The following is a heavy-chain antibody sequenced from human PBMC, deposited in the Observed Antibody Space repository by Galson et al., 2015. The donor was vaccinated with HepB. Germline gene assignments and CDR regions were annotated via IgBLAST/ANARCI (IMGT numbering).Heavy chain of an antibody. Sequence: SVKVSCKASGYSFSSFGISWVRQAPGQGPEWMGWVSGYNGNTNYAQKFQGRVTMTTDTSTSTVFMELSSLRSDDTAVYYCARDLGEVGPIFFDYWGQGSLVTVSP. D-gene: IGHD1-26*01. J-gene: IGHJ4*02. CDR2: VSGYNGNT. V-gene: IGHV1-18*04. CDR3: ARDLGEVGPIFFDY. CDR1: GYSFSSFG.